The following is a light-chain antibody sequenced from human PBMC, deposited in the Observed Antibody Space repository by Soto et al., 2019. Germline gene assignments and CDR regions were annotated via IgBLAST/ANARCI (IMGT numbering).Light chain of an antibody. CDR1: PSLSTA. CDR3: QHYTRYSGA. V-gene: IGKV1-5*01. Sequence: DVQMSQSASTPSASVGDRVTITCRASPSLSTALAWNQQKPGKASKLLIYGASSLDRGFPSRFSGSGSGTKIALLLYSLEPDDFAPYCCQHYTRYSGAFCQGTKVEI. CDR2: GAS. J-gene: IGKJ1*01.